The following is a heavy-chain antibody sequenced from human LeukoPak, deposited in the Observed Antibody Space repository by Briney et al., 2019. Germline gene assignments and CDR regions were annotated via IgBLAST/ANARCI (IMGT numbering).Heavy chain of an antibody. CDR3: ARGITMIVVVITDFDY. CDR1: GFTFSSYS. J-gene: IGHJ4*02. CDR2: IDSSGNIV. Sequence: PGGSLRLSCAASGFTFSSYSVHWVRQAPGKGLEWVSYIDSSGNIVYYADSVKGRFTISRDNSKNTLYLQMNSLRAEDTAVYYCARGITMIVVVITDFDYWGQGTLVTVSS. V-gene: IGHV3-48*01. D-gene: IGHD3-22*01.